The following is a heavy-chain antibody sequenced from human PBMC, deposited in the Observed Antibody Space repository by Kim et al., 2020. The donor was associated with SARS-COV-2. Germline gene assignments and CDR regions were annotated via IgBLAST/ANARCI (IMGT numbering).Heavy chain of an antibody. V-gene: IGHV1-46*01. CDR1: GYTFTTYF. J-gene: IGHJ6*02. CDR3: ARAPSENYGMDV. Sequence: ASVKVSCKSSGYTFTTYFIHWVRQALGQGLEWMGIINPSGGSTTYAQKFQGRVTMTRDTSTSTVYMELSSLTSEDTAVYYCARAPSENYGMDVWGQGTTV. CDR2: INPSGGST.